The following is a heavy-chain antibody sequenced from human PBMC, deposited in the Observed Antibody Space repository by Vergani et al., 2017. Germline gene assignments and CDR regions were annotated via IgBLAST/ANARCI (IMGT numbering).Heavy chain of an antibody. CDR1: GFTFSSYW. J-gene: IGHJ4*02. Sequence: EVQLLESGGGLVQPGGSLRLSCAASGFTFSSYWMSWVRQAPGKGLEWVANIKQDGSEKYYVDSVKGRFTISRDNAKNYLYLQMNSLRAEDTAVYYCAREDYDILTGYLPLDYWGQGTLVTVSS. CDR3: AREDYDILTGYLPLDY. V-gene: IGHV3-7*03. CDR2: IKQDGSEK. D-gene: IGHD3-9*01.